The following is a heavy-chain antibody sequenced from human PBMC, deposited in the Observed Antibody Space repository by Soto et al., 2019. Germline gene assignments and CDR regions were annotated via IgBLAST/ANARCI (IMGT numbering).Heavy chain of an antibody. J-gene: IGHJ6*02. Sequence: APVKGARKASGYTFTGYAGDWGLQDPGQRNERKGWINAGNGNTKYSQKFQGRVTITRDTSASTAYMELSSLRSEDTAVYYCARGDIVLVPAAHYYYYYGMDVWGQGTTVTVSS. CDR1: GYTFTGYA. CDR3: ARGDIVLVPAAHYYYYYGMDV. V-gene: IGHV1-3*01. CDR2: INAGNGNT. D-gene: IGHD2-2*01.